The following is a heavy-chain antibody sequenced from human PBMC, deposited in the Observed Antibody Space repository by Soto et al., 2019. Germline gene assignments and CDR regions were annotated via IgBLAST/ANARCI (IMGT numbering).Heavy chain of an antibody. D-gene: IGHD4-4*01. J-gene: IGHJ4*02. CDR3: ARDGGRIDYNVDY. V-gene: IGHV4-61*01. Sequence: SETLPLTCTVSGGSVSSGSYYWSWIRQPPGKGLEWIGYSYYSGSTNYNPSLKSRVTISVETSKNQFSLKLSSVTAAETAVYYCARDGGRIDYNVDYWGQGTLFTVSS. CDR1: GGSVSSGSYY. CDR2: SYYSGST.